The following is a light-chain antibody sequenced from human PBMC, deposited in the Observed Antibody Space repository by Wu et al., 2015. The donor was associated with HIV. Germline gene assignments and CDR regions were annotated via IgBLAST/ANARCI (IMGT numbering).Light chain of an antibody. CDR2: GAS. Sequence: EVLMTQSPITLSVSPGERATLSCRATQSVGNNLAWYQQKPGQAPRLLIYGASIRATGVPTRFSGSGSGSEFTLIISSVQSEDFAVYYCQQYDNWPPYTFGQGTKVDLK. J-gene: IGKJ2*01. CDR1: QSVGNN. CDR3: QQYDNWPPYT. V-gene: IGKV3-15*01.